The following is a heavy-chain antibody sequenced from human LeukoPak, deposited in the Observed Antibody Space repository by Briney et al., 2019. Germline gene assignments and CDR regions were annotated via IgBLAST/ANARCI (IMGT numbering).Heavy chain of an antibody. Sequence: PGGSLRLSCAASGFTFSSYDMHWVRQATGKGLEWVSAIGTAGDTYYPGSVKGRFTISRENAKNSLYLQMNSLRAEDTAVYYCARVPSWSGLFGMDVWGQGTTVTVSS. J-gene: IGHJ6*02. CDR2: IGTAGDT. D-gene: IGHD3-3*01. CDR3: ARVPSWSGLFGMDV. CDR1: GFTFSSYD. V-gene: IGHV3-13*04.